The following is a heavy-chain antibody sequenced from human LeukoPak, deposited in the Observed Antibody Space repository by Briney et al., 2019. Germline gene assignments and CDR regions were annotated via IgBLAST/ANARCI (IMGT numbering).Heavy chain of an antibody. D-gene: IGHD2-2*02. CDR2: INPNSGGT. V-gene: IGHV1-2*02. J-gene: IGHJ4*02. Sequence: ASVKVSCKASGYTFTGYYMHWVRQAPGQGLEWMGWINPNSGGTNYAQKFQGRVTMTRDTSISTAYMELSRLRSDGTAVYYCARAIYCSSTSCYSSDYWGQGTLVTVSS. CDR1: GYTFTGYY. CDR3: ARAIYCSSTSCYSSDY.